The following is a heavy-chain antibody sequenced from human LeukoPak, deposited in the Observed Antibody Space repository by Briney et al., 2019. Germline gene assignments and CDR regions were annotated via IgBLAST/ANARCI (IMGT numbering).Heavy chain of an antibody. CDR2: IYSGGST. Sequence: PGGSLRLSCAASGFTVSSNYMSWVRQAPGKGLEWVSVIYSGGSTYYADSVKGRFTISRDNSKNTLYLQMNSLRAEDTAVYYCARERESDTYYYGSGSYCDWGQGTLVTVSS. CDR1: GFTVSSNY. V-gene: IGHV3-53*01. CDR3: ARERESDTYYYGSGSYCD. J-gene: IGHJ4*02. D-gene: IGHD3-10*01.